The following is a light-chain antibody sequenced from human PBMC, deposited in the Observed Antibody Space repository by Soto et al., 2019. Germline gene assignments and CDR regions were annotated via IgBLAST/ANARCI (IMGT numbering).Light chain of an antibody. CDR2: KAS. J-gene: IGKJ1*01. CDR1: QSISSW. Sequence: DIQMTQSPSTLSASVGDRVTITCRASQSISSWLAWYQQKPGKAHKLLIYKASSLESGVPSRFSGSGSGTEFALTISGLQPDDFATYYCQQYNSYSWTFGQGTKVDIK. V-gene: IGKV1-5*03. CDR3: QQYNSYSWT.